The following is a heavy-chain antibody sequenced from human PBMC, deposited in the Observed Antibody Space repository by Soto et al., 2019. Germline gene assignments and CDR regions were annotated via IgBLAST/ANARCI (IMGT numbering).Heavy chain of an antibody. CDR2: INTKFGAT. V-gene: IGHV1-69*01. CDR1: GGSFSKKA. D-gene: IGHD5-12*01. Sequence: QVQLVQSGAELKKPGSSVKVSCEASGGSFSKKAISWVRQAPGQGLEWMGGINTKFGATNYAPKFQGRITITADESTNTVNMAPSSLTSEDTAVYYCARGASSGFEYWYFDLWGRGTVVSVSS. J-gene: IGHJ2*01. CDR3: ARGASSGFEYWYFDL.